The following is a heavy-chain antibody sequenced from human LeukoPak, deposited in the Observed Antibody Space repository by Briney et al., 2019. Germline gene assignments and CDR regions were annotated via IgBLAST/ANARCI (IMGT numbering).Heavy chain of an antibody. J-gene: IGHJ4*02. D-gene: IGHD2-2*01. Sequence: SVKVSCKASGGTFSSYAISWVRQAPGQGLEWMGGIIPIFGTANYAQKFQGRVTITPDESTSTAYMELSSLRSEDTAVYYCARDDDCSSTSCYSDFDYWGQGTLVTVSS. CDR1: GGTFSSYA. V-gene: IGHV1-69*01. CDR3: ARDDDCSSTSCYSDFDY. CDR2: IIPIFGTA.